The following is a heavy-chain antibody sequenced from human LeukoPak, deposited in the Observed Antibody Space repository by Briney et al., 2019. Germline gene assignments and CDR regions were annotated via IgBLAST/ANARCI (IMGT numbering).Heavy chain of an antibody. CDR3: ARGSYVEMVPYYYYGMDA. J-gene: IGHJ6*02. CDR2: ISAYNGNT. D-gene: IGHD5-24*01. V-gene: IGHV1-18*01. CDR1: GGTFSSYA. Sequence: ASVKVSCKASGGTFSSYAISWVRQAPGQGLEWMGWISAYNGNTNYAQKLQGRVTMTTDTSTSTAYMELRSLRSDDTAVYYCARGSYVEMVPYYYYGMDAWGQGTTVTVSS.